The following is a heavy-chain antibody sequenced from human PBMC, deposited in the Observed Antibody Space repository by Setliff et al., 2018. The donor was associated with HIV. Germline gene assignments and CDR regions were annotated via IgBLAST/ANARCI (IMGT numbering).Heavy chain of an antibody. V-gene: IGHV4-59*01. CDR3: ARADYDTGTYYFDF. J-gene: IGHJ4*01. Sequence: TLSLTCTVSGASISNYYWSWIRQPPGKGLEWLGYVYYSGSTSYNPSLKSRLTISVDTSKNHFSLRLSSVTAADTAVYYCARADYDTGTYYFDFWGHGTLVTVSS. CDR1: GASISNYY. D-gene: IGHD3-22*01. CDR2: VYYSGST.